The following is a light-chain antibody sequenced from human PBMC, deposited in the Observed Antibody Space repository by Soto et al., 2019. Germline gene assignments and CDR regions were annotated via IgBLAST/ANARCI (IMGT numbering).Light chain of an antibody. V-gene: IGKV1-39*01. CDR2: AAS. J-gene: IGKJ2*01. CDR1: QTISTY. CDR3: QKSSSIPYT. Sequence: DIQMTQSPSSLSASVGDRVTITCRASQTISTYLNWYQQNPGKAPKLLIYAASNLQNVVPSRFSGSGSGTDFTLTISSLQPEDFATYYCQKSSSIPYTFGQGTKLEIK.